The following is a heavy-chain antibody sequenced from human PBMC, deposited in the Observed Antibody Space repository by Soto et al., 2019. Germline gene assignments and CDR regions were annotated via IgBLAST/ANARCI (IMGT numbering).Heavy chain of an antibody. J-gene: IGHJ4*02. Sequence: PSETLSLTCTVSGGSISDSYWSWIRQPPGKGLEWIGYIYYSGSTNYNPSLKSRVTISVDTSKNQFSLRLSSVTAADTAVYYCASQRPTVTTFDYWGQGTLVTVSS. D-gene: IGHD4-17*01. CDR2: IYYSGST. V-gene: IGHV4-59*12. CDR1: GGSISDSY. CDR3: ASQRPTVTTFDY.